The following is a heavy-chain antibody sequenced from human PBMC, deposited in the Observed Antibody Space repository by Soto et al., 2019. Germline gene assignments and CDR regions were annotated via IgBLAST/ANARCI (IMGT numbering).Heavy chain of an antibody. V-gene: IGHV3-30-3*01. Sequence: QVQLVESGGGVVQPGRSLRLSCAASGFTFSNYVIHWVRQAPGKGLEWVALIPSRAGDNKQYADSVKGRFTISRDNSKNTLSLQMDSLRAEDTAVYYCAREDESGGHAGTFHHWGQGTQVTVSS. CDR1: GFTFSNYV. CDR3: AREDESGGHAGTFHH. D-gene: IGHD2-15*01. J-gene: IGHJ1*01. CDR2: IPSRAGDNK.